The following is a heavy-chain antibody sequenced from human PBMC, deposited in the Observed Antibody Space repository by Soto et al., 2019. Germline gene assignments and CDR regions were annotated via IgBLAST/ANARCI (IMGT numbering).Heavy chain of an antibody. CDR2: ISVYNGNT. V-gene: IGHV1-18*01. Sequence: ASVKVSCTASGYSFTNYGISWVRQAPGQGLEWMGWISVYNGNTNFAQKLQGRVTMTTDTSTSTAYMELRSLRSEDTAVYYCAREISYGMDVWGQGTTVTVSS. J-gene: IGHJ6*02. CDR3: AREISYGMDV. CDR1: GYSFTNYG.